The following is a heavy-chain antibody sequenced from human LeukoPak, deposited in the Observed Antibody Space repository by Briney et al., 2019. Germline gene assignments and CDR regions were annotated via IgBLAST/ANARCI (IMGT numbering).Heavy chain of an antibody. V-gene: IGHV4-59*08. D-gene: IGHD2-2*01. CDR3: ATVSTRQNYFDY. CDR1: GGSITTYY. CDR2: IYYSGNT. J-gene: IGHJ4*02. Sequence: PSETLSLTCTVSGGSITTYYWSWIRQPPGKGLEWIGYIYYSGNTNYNPSLRSRVTISLDTSKNQFSLKLSSVTAADTAVYYCATVSTRQNYFDYWGQGTLVTVSS.